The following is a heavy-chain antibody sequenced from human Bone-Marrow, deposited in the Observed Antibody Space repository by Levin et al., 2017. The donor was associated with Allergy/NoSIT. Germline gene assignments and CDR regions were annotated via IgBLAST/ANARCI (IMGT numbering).Heavy chain of an antibody. Sequence: PGGSLRLSCAASGFTFSSYGMHWVRQAPGKGLEWVAVISYDGSNKYYADSVKGRFTISRDNSKNTLYLQMNSLRAEDTAVYYCAKNSGSYPRSFDYWGQGTLVTVSS. CDR1: GFTFSSYG. D-gene: IGHD1-26*01. J-gene: IGHJ4*02. CDR3: AKNSGSYPRSFDY. V-gene: IGHV3-30*18. CDR2: ISYDGSNK.